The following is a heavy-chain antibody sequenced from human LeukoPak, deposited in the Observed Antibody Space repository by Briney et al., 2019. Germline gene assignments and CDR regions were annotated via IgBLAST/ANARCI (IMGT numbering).Heavy chain of an antibody. CDR1: GFTFSSHA. V-gene: IGHV3-30-3*01. Sequence: PGGSLRLSCAASGFTFSSHAMHWVRQAPGKGLEWVAVISYDGSNKYYADSVKGRFTISRDNSKNTLYLQMNSLRAEDTAVYYCARDLSSIVVVITSLGYWGQGTLVTVSS. CDR2: ISYDGSNK. D-gene: IGHD3-22*01. J-gene: IGHJ4*02. CDR3: ARDLSSIVVVITSLGY.